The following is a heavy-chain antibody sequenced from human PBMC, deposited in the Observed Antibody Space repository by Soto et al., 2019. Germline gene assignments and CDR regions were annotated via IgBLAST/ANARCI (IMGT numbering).Heavy chain of an antibody. CDR3: AREWATVVTPIDY. Sequence: QVQLQESGPGLVKPSQTLSLTCTVSGGSISSGDYYWSWIRQPPGKGLEWIGYIYYSGSTYYNPALKSRVTISVDTSKNQFSLKLSSVTAADTAVYYCAREWATVVTPIDYWGQGTLVTVSS. V-gene: IGHV4-30-4*01. J-gene: IGHJ4*02. CDR1: GGSISSGDYY. CDR2: IYYSGST. D-gene: IGHD4-17*01.